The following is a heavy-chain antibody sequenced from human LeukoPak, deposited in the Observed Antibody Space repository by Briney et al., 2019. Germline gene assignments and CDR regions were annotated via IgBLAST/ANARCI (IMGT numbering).Heavy chain of an antibody. D-gene: IGHD2-15*01. CDR1: GFTFDDYG. V-gene: IGHV3-20*04. CDR2: INWNGGST. CDR3: ARTPSMGCSGGSCYFDY. J-gene: IGHJ4*02. Sequence: GGSLRLSCAASGFTFDDYGMSWVRQAPGKGLEWVSGINWNGGSTGYADSVKGRFTISRDNAKNSLYLQMNSLRAEDTALYYCARTPSMGCSGGSCYFDYWGQGTLVTVSS.